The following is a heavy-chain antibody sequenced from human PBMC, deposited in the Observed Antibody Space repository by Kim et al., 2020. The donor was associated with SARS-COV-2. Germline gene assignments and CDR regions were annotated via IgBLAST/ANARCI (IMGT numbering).Heavy chain of an antibody. CDR3: VKVGSDSSGYYYVAYFDY. J-gene: IGHJ4*02. V-gene: IGHV3-64D*06. CDR2: ISSNGGST. Sequence: GGSLRLSCSASGFTFSSYAMHWVRQAPGKGLEYVSAISSNGGSTYYADSVKGRFTISRDNSKNTLYLQMSSLRAEDTAVYYCVKVGSDSSGYYYVAYFDYWGQGTLVTVSS. D-gene: IGHD3-22*01. CDR1: GFTFSSYA.